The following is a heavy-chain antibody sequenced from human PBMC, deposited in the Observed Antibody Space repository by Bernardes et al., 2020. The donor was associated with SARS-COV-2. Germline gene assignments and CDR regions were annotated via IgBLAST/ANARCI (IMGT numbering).Heavy chain of an antibody. D-gene: IGHD4-17*01. V-gene: IGHV4-59*02. J-gene: IGHJ4*02. CDR2: VYYTGKT. CDR3: ARAERTDYGDYEGEDY. Sequence: SETLSLTCTVSGGSVSGYYWSWIRQPPGKRLEWIAYVYYTGKTDYNPSLKSRVTISMDTSKNQLSLRLYSVTAADTAVYYCARAERTDYGDYEGEDYWGQGTLVTGSS. CDR1: GGSVSGYY.